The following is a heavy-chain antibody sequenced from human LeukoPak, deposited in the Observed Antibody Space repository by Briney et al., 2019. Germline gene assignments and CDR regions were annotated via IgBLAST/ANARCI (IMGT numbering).Heavy chain of an antibody. D-gene: IGHD6-13*01. CDR1: GFTFSSYS. CDR3: ARQYTPYSSSWYYLDY. J-gene: IGHJ4*02. Sequence: PGGSLRLSCAASGFTFSSYSMNWVRQAPGKGLEWVSSISSSSSYIYYADSVKGRFTISRDNAKNSLYLQMNSLRAEDTAVYYCARQYTPYSSSWYYLDYWGQGTLVTVSS. V-gene: IGHV3-21*01. CDR2: ISSSSSYI.